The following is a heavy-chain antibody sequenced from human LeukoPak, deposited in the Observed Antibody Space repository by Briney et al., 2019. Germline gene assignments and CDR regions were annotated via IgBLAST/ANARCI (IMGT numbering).Heavy chain of an antibody. CDR2: IKQDGSDK. Sequence: GGSLRLSCAASGFTFSTYWMTWVRQAPGKGLEWVANIKQDGSDKYYVDSVKGRFTISRDNAKNSLYLQMNSLRAEDTAVYYCARFRYSSSSFDYWGQGTLVTVSA. J-gene: IGHJ4*02. CDR1: GFTFSTYW. D-gene: IGHD6-6*01. CDR3: ARFRYSSSSFDY. V-gene: IGHV3-7*01.